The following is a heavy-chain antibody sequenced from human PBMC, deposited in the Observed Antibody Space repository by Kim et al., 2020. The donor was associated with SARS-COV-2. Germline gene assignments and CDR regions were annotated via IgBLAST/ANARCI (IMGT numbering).Heavy chain of an antibody. CDR1: GFTFSSYS. V-gene: IGHV3-21*01. D-gene: IGHD6-13*01. CDR2: ISSSSSYI. J-gene: IGHJ4*02. Sequence: GGSLRLSCAASGFTFSSYSMNWVRQAPGKGLEWVSSISSSSSYIYYADSVKGRFTISRDNAKNSLYLQMNSLRAEDTAVYYCARVAERAAAGTIDYWGQGTLVTVSS. CDR3: ARVAERAAAGTIDY.